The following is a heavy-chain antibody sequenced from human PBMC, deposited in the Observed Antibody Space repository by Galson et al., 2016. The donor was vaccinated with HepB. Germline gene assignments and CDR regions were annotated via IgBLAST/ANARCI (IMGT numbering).Heavy chain of an antibody. Sequence: AMHWVRQAPGHRLEWMGWINAGNGNTKYSQEFQGRVTITRDTSASTAYMELSSLRSEDTAVYYCARDYVVPATTPDGFDYWGQGTLVTVSS. J-gene: IGHJ4*02. CDR3: ARDYVVPATTPDGFDY. CDR1: A. CDR2: INAGNGNT. D-gene: IGHD2-2*01. V-gene: IGHV1-3*01.